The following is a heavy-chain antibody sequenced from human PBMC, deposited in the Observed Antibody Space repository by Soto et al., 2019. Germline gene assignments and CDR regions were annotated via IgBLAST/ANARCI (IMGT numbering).Heavy chain of an antibody. D-gene: IGHD3-10*01. CDR3: GRVGYAYGNDP. CDR2: ISPIGGTI. Sequence: QVQLVESGGGLVKPGGSLRLSCAASGFTFSDYYMSWIRQAPGKGLEWVSYISPIGGTIYYADSVKGRFTLSRDNAKNSLDLQMNSLRAEDTAVYHCGRVGYAYGNDPWGQGTLVAVSS. J-gene: IGHJ5*02. V-gene: IGHV3-11*01. CDR1: GFTFSDYY.